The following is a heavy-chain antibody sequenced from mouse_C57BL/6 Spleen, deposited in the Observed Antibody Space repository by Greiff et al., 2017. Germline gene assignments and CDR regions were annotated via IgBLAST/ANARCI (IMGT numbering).Heavy chain of an antibody. D-gene: IGHD2-5*01. V-gene: IGHV1-80*01. CDR2: IYPGDGDT. J-gene: IGHJ4*01. Sequence: LVESGAELVKPGASVKISCKASGYAFSSYWMNWVKQRPGKGLEWIGQIYPGDGDTNYNGKLKGKATLTADNTSSTAYMQLSSLTSEDSAVYFCAYSKGTMDYWGQGTSVTVAS. CDR1: GYAFSSYW. CDR3: AYSKGTMDY.